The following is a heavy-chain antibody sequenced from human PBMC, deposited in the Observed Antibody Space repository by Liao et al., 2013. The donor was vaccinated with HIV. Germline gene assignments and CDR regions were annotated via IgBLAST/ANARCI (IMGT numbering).Heavy chain of an antibody. CDR3: ARSGGFCGGGSCPFDS. D-gene: IGHD2-15*01. V-gene: IGHV4-61*02. CDR2: IYTSGAA. Sequence: QVQLQESGPGLVKPSQTLSLTCTVSGGSISSGDYYWSWIRQPPGKGLEWIGHIYTSGAANYNPSLKSRITISLDTSKNQFSLNLASVTAADTAVYFCARSGGFCGGGSCPFDSWGQGTVVTVSS. J-gene: IGHJ4*02. CDR1: GGSISSGDYY.